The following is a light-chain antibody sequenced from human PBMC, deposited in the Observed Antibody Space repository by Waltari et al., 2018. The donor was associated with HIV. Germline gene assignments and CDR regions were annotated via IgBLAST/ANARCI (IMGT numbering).Light chain of an antibody. J-gene: IGLJ3*02. V-gene: IGLV10-54*01. Sequence: QAGLTQPPSVSKGLRQTATLTCTGNSNNVGYQGAAWLQQHQGHPPKLLSYSNNNRPSGFSERLSASRSGNTASLTITGLQPEDEADYYCSAWDSSLSAWVFGGGTKLTVL. CDR1: SNNVGYQG. CDR3: SAWDSSLSAWV. CDR2: SNN.